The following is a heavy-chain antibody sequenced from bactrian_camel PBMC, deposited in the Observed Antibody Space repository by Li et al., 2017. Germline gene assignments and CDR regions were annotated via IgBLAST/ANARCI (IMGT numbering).Heavy chain of an antibody. Sequence: QVQLVESGGGTVQAGGSLTLSCAASGHTGGNLCMGWFRGNPHEGVATVEGDGRTTYRDSVKGRFTIAKVDANYTLYLVMNSLKIEDAGMYYRAASIWFDNDCVNEYQFWGRGTQVTVS. CDR2: VEGDGRT. V-gene: IGHV3S55*01. J-gene: IGHJ4*01. CDR3: AASIWFDNDCVNEYQF. D-gene: IGHD4*01. CDR1: GHTGGNLC.